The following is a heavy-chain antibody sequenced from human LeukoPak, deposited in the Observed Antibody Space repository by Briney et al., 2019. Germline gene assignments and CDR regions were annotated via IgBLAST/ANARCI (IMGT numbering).Heavy chain of an antibody. CDR2: IVWNSDSI. D-gene: IGHD6-13*01. J-gene: IGHJ4*02. Sequence: GGSLRLSCAASGFTFDDYAMYWVRQAPGKGLEWVSGIVWNSDSIGYADSVKGRFTISRDNAKNSLYLQMSSLKPEDTALYYCAKGRDSRSCDYWGQGTLVTVSS. V-gene: IGHV3-9*01. CDR3: AKGRDSRSCDY. CDR1: GFTFDDYA.